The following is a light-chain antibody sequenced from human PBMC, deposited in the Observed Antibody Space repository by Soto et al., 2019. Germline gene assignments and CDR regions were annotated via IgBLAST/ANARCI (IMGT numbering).Light chain of an antibody. CDR1: QSVSSY. V-gene: IGKV3-11*01. CDR2: DAS. Sequence: EIVLTQSPATLSLSPGERATLSCRASQSVSSYLAWYQQKPGQAPRLLIYDASNRATGIPARFSGSGSGTDCTLTISSLEPEDVAVYYCQQRRNWPPYTFGQGTKLEIK. CDR3: QQRRNWPPYT. J-gene: IGKJ2*01.